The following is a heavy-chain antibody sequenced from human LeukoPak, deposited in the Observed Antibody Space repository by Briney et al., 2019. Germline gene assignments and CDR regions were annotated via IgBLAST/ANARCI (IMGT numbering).Heavy chain of an antibody. V-gene: IGHV3-23*01. CDR3: ANDDFYDSSGQLDAFDI. Sequence: GGSLRLSCAASGFTFSSYAMSWVRQAPGKGLEWVSGISGSGGSTYYADSVKGRFTISRDNSKNTLYLQMNSLRVQDTAVYYCANDDFYDSSGQLDAFDIWGQGTMVTVSS. CDR1: GFTFSSYA. J-gene: IGHJ3*02. CDR2: ISGSGGST. D-gene: IGHD3-22*01.